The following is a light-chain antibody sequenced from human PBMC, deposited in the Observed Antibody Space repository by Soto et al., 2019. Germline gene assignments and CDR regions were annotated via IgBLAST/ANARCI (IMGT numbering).Light chain of an antibody. CDR2: KAS. Sequence: IQMTQSPSTLSASVGDRVTITCRASQSISSWLAWYQQKPGKAPKLLIYKASSLESGVPSRFSGSGSGTDFTLTISSLEPEDFAIYYCQQRDYWQVTFGQGTRLEIK. J-gene: IGKJ5*01. V-gene: IGKV1-5*03. CDR1: QSISSW. CDR3: QQRDYWQVT.